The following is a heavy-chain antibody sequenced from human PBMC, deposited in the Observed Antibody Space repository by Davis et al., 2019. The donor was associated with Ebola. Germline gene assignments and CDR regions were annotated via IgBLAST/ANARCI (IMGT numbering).Heavy chain of an antibody. D-gene: IGHD2-2*01. CDR2: ISAYNGNT. CDR3: ARGGCSSTSCPPNV. J-gene: IGHJ6*02. V-gene: IGHV1-18*01. Sequence: AASVKVSCKASGYTFTSYGISWVRQAPGQGLEWMGWISAYNGNTNYAQKLQGRVTMTTDTSTSTAYMELRSLRSEDTAVYYCARGGCSSTSCPPNVWGQGTTVTVSS. CDR1: GYTFTSYG.